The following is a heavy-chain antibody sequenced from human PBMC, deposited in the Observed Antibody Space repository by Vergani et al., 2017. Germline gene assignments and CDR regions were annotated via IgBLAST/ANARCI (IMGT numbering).Heavy chain of an antibody. CDR1: GYTFTSYD. CDR2: MNPNSGNT. CDR3: ARGVWNCSGGSCYFWFDP. J-gene: IGHJ5*02. Sequence: QVQLVQSGAEVKKPGASVKVSCKASGYTFTSYDINWVRQATGQGLEWMGWMNPNSGNTGYAQKFQGRVTMTRDTSISTAYMELSRLRSDDTAVYYCARGVWNCSGGSCYFWFDPWGQGTLVTVSS. D-gene: IGHD2-15*01. V-gene: IGHV1-8*01.